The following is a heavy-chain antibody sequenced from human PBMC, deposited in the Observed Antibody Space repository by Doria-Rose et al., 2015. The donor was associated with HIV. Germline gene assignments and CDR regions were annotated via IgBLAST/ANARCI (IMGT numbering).Heavy chain of an antibody. J-gene: IGHJ4*02. CDR3: ARRPPYSSSWKY. D-gene: IGHD6-13*01. V-gene: IGHV4-34*01. CDR2: INQSGNS. Sequence: QVQLQQWGAGLLKPSETLSLTCAVYGGYFRGYYWSWIRQSPGKGLQWIGEINQSGNSNYTPSLNSRVTVSVDTSKNQFSLKRRSVTAADTAVYYCARRPPYSSSWKYWGQGTLVTVSS. CDR1: GGYFRGYY.